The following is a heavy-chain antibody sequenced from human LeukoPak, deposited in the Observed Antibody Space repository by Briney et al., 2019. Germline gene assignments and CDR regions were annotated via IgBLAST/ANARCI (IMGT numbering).Heavy chain of an antibody. Sequence: SVKVSCKASGGPLRSMVVSCLQKALEQGLEGWESFIPLLGTTSYSQKFQGRVTITADESTTAAYMQLIGLTSDDTAVYYCARDGDNDILTGYFNAWGQGTLVTVSS. J-gene: IGHJ5*02. V-gene: IGHV1-69*11. D-gene: IGHD3-9*01. CDR3: ARDGDNDILTGYFNA. CDR2: FIPLLGTT. CDR1: GGPLRSMV.